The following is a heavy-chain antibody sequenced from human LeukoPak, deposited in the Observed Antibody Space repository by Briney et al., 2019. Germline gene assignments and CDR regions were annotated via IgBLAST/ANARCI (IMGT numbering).Heavy chain of an antibody. CDR3: AKGPYGLGISYGMDV. V-gene: IGHV3-23*01. CDR2: ICGDGTT. D-gene: IGHD3-10*01. Sequence: PGGALRLSCAPSGFTFSNCGMRWVRQAPGKGVQWLSVICGDGTTYYTDSVKGRVTFSKDKSKNSLYHQMKRQRAEDTAVYYCAKGPYGLGISYGMDVWGQGTTVTV. J-gene: IGHJ6*02. CDR1: GFTFSNCG.